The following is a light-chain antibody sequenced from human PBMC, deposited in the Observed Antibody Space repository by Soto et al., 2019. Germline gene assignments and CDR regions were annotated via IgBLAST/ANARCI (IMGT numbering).Light chain of an antibody. Sequence: EILLTQSPGTLSLSAGERATLSCRASQSVSPSSLAWYQQRPGQSPRLLIYGASSRATGIPDRFSGRGSGTDFTLIISRLEPEDSATYYCQQYTNTNNPWMFGQGTKV. CDR2: GAS. J-gene: IGKJ1*01. V-gene: IGKV3-20*01. CDR1: QSVSPSS. CDR3: QQYTNTNNPWM.